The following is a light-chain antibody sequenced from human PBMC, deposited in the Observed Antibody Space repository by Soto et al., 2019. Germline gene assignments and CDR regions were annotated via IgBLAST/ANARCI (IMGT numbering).Light chain of an antibody. J-gene: IGKJ5*01. Sequence: DIQLTQSPSFLSASVGDRVTISCRASQGISSYLAWYQQTPGKAPKLLIYASSTLQSGVPSRFSGSGSGTEFTPTIGSLQPEDFATYYCQQLNTFPVTFGQGTRLDI. CDR3: QQLNTFPVT. V-gene: IGKV1-9*01. CDR2: ASS. CDR1: QGISSY.